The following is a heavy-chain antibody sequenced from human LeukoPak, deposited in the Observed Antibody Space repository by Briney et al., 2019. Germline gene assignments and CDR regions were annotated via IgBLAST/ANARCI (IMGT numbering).Heavy chain of an antibody. CDR1: GGPISSYY. CDR2: IYYSGST. D-gene: IGHD6-13*01. CDR3: ARDSGSSRGFDY. V-gene: IGHV4-59*01. J-gene: IGHJ4*02. Sequence: SETLSLTCTVSGGPISSYYWSWIRQPPGKGLEWIGYIYYSGSTNYNPSLKSRVTISVDTSKNQFSLKLSSVTAADTAVYYCARDSGSSRGFDYWGQGTLVTVSS.